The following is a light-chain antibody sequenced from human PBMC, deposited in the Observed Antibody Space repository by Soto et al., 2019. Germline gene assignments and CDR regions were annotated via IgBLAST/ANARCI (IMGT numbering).Light chain of an antibody. Sequence: QSALAQPASVSGSPGQSITISCTGTSDDVGAYNSVSWYQQLPHKAPQVILYKGTQRPSGVSSRFSGSTSGNAASLTISGLQADDEPDYFCCSSAPESTYVFGTGTKLTVL. CDR3: CSSAPESTYV. CDR1: SDDVGAYNS. V-gene: IGLV2-23*01. CDR2: KGT. J-gene: IGLJ1*01.